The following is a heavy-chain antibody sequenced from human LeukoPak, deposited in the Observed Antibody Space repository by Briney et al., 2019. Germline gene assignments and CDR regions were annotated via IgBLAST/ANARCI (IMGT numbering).Heavy chain of an antibody. V-gene: IGHV3-7*03. Sequence: PGGSLRLSCEGSAFIFSGHWMNWVRQTPGKGLEWVASIKEDGSERQYVDSVKGRFSISRDNTKGSLFLQLNSLRAEDTAVYYCARDSSSSFKNAFDIWGQGTMVTVSS. J-gene: IGHJ3*02. CDR3: ARDSSSSFKNAFDI. CDR1: AFIFSGHW. D-gene: IGHD6-13*01. CDR2: IKEDGSER.